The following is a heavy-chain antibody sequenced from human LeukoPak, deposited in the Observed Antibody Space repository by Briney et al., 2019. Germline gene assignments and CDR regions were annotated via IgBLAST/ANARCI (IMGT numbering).Heavy chain of an antibody. Sequence: SVKVSCKASGGTFSSYAISWVRQAPGQGLEWMGGIIPIFGTANYAQKFQGRVTITTDESTSTAYMELSSLRSEDTAVYYCASPRAAAAPVDAFDIWGQGTMVTVSS. CDR3: ASPRAAAAPVDAFDI. J-gene: IGHJ3*02. D-gene: IGHD6-13*01. CDR2: IIPIFGTA. CDR1: GGTFSSYA. V-gene: IGHV1-69*05.